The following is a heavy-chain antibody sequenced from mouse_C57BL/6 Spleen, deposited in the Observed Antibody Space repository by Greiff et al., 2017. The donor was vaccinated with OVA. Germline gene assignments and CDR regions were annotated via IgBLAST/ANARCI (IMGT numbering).Heavy chain of an antibody. V-gene: IGHV3-6*01. D-gene: IGHD2-1*01. J-gene: IGHJ3*01. CDR1: GYSITSGYY. CDR3: ARDEDGNYEFAY. Sequence: EVQLQQSGPGLVKPSQSLSLTCSVTGYSITSGYYWNWIRQFPGNKLEWMGYISYDGSNNYNPSLKNRISITRDTSKNQFFLKLNSVTTEDTATYYCARDEDGNYEFAYGGQGTLVTVSA. CDR2: ISYDGSN.